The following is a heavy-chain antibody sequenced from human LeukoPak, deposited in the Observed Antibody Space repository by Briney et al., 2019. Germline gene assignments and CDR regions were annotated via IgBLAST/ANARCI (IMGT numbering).Heavy chain of an antibody. CDR3: ERHPNRNFGDWGAFDI. D-gene: IGHD3-10*01. J-gene: IGHJ3*02. Sequence: SETLSLTCTVSGGSISSSSYYWGWIRQPPGKGLEWIGSIYYSGSTYYNPSLKSRVTISVDTSKNQFSLKQSSLTAADAAVYYCERHPNRNFGDWGAFDIWGQGTMVTVSS. V-gene: IGHV4-39*01. CDR1: GGSISSSSYY. CDR2: IYYSGST.